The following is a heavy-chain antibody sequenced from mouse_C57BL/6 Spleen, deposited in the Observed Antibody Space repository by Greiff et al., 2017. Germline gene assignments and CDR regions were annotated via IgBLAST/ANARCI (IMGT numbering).Heavy chain of an antibody. D-gene: IGHD2-4*01. CDR3: ARYYDYEKAWFAY. CDR1: GYTFTSYW. V-gene: IGHV1-55*01. J-gene: IGHJ3*01. CDR2: IYPGSGST. Sequence: QVQLQQSGAELVKPGASVKMSCKASGYTFTSYWITWVKQRPGQGLEWIGDIYPGSGSTNYNEKFKSKATLTVDTSSSTAYMQLSSLTSEDSAVYYCARYYDYEKAWFAYWGQGTLVTVSA.